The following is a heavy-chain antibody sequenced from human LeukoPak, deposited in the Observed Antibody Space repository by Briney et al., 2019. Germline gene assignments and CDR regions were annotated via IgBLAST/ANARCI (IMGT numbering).Heavy chain of an antibody. Sequence: ASVKLSCKASGYTFTSYGISWVRQAPGQGLEWMGWISAYNGNTNYAQKLQGRVTMTTDASTSTAYRELRSLRSDDTAVYYCARAYSHLAAGIDYWGQGTLVTVSS. CDR3: ARAYSHLAAGIDY. D-gene: IGHD6-13*01. CDR2: ISAYNGNT. CDR1: GYTFTSYG. V-gene: IGHV1-18*01. J-gene: IGHJ4*02.